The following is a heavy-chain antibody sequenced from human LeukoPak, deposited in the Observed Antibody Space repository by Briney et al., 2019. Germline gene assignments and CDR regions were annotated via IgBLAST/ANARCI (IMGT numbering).Heavy chain of an antibody. D-gene: IGHD4-23*01. V-gene: IGHV3-21*01. CDR1: GFTFSSYS. CDR3: ARVSVDDAFDI. CDR2: ISSSSSYI. Sequence: GGSLRLSCAASGFTFSSYSMNWVRQAPGKGLEWVSSISSSSSYIYYADSVKGRFTISRDNAKNSLYLQMNSLRAEDTAVYYCARVSVDDAFDIWGQGTMVTVSS. J-gene: IGHJ3*02.